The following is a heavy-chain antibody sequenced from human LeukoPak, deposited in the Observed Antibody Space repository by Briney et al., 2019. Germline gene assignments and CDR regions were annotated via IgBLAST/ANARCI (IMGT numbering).Heavy chain of an antibody. D-gene: IGHD6-13*01. V-gene: IGHV3-7*01. J-gene: IGHJ4*02. CDR1: GFTFSSYW. CDR3: ARTIAAAGTSVKAYFDY. CDR2: IKQDGSEK. Sequence: GGSLRLSCAASGFTFSSYWMSSVRQAPGKGLEWVANIKQDGSEKYYVDSVKGRFTISRDNAKNSLYLQMNSLRAEDTAVYYCARTIAAAGTSVKAYFDYWGQGTLVTVSS.